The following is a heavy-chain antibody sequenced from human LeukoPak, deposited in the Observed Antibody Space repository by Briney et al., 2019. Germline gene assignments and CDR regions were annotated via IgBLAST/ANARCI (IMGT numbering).Heavy chain of an antibody. CDR2: INHSGST. CDR3: ARGRVPRYSSGWYGDY. D-gene: IGHD6-19*01. V-gene: IGHV4-34*01. J-gene: IGHJ4*02. Sequence: SETLSLTCAVYGGSFSGYYWSWIRQPPGKGLEWIGEINHSGSTNYNPSLKSRVTISVDTSKNQFSLKLSSVTAADTAVYYCARGRVPRYSSGWYGDYWGQGTLVTVSS. CDR1: GGSFSGYY.